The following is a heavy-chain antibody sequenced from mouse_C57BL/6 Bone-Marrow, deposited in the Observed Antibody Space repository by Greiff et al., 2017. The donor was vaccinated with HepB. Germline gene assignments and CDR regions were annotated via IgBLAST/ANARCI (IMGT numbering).Heavy chain of an antibody. CDR2: IHPNSGST. V-gene: IGHV1-64*01. D-gene: IGHD1-1*01. CDR1: GYTFTSYW. CDR3: ARNYYYGISSSRFYY. J-gene: IGHJ2*01. Sequence: QVQLQQPGAELVKPGASVKLSCKASGYTFTSYWMHWVKQRPGQGLEWIGMIHPNSGSTKYNEKFKSKATLTVDKSSSSAYMQLSSLTSADSAVYYFARNYYYGISSSRFYYWGQGTTLTVSS.